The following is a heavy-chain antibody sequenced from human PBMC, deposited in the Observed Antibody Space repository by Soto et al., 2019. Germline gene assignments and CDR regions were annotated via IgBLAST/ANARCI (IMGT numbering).Heavy chain of an antibody. D-gene: IGHD5-12*01. CDR3: ARGETSGHLFDY. Sequence: EVQLVESGGGLVQPGGSLRLSCAASGFTFSSYSMNWVRQTPGKGLEWVSYISRSSTTIYYADCVRGRFTISRDNAKNSLYLQMNSLRDEDTAVYYCARGETSGHLFDYWGLGTLVTVSS. J-gene: IGHJ4*02. CDR1: GFTFSSYS. CDR2: ISRSSTTI. V-gene: IGHV3-48*02.